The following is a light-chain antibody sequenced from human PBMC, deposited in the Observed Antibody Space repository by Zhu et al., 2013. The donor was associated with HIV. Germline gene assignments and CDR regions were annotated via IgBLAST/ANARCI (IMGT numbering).Light chain of an antibody. CDR1: QSVSSY. J-gene: IGKJ5*01. CDR3: QQRTKWPPIT. V-gene: IGKV3-11*01. CDR2: DAS. Sequence: EIVLTQSPGTLSLSPGERATLSCRASQSVSSYLAWYQQKPGQAPRLLIYDASTRATDIPARFSGSGSGTDFSLTISSLEPEDFAVYYCQQRTKWPPITFGQGTRLEIK.